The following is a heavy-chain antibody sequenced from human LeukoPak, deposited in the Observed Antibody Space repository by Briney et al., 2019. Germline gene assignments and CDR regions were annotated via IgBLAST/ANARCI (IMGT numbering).Heavy chain of an antibody. J-gene: IGHJ4*02. Sequence: SETLSLTCAVYGGSFSGYYWSWIRQPPGKGLEWIGEINHSGSTNYNPSLKSRVTISVDTSKNQFSLKLSSVTAADTAVYYCARDQRFGEYVYWGQGTLVTVSS. CDR3: ARDQRFGEYVY. CDR2: INHSGST. V-gene: IGHV4-34*01. D-gene: IGHD3-10*01. CDR1: GGSFSGYY.